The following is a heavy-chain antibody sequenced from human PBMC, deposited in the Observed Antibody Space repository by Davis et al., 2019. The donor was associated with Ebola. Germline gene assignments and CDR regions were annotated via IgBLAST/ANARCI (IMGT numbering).Heavy chain of an antibody. D-gene: IGHD3-10*01. Sequence: GGSLRLSSAASGFTVSSNYMSWVRQAPGKGLEWVSVIYSGGSTYYADSVKGRFTISRDNSKNTLYLQMNSLRAEDTAVYYCARGSGAWADEIYYYYYGMDVWGKGTTVTVSS. CDR3: ARGSGAWADEIYYYYYGMDV. CDR1: GFTVSSNY. V-gene: IGHV3-53*01. J-gene: IGHJ6*04. CDR2: IYSGGST.